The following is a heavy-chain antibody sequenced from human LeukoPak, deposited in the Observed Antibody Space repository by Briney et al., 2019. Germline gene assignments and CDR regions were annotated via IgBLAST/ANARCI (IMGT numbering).Heavy chain of an antibody. CDR3: ARALYDHYGMDV. D-gene: IGHD3-16*01. J-gene: IGHJ6*02. V-gene: IGHV4-39*07. CDR2: IYYSGTT. Sequence: SSETLSLTCIVSGGSISSSSYNWGWIRQPPGKGLEWIGSIYYSGTTYYNPSLKSRVTISVDTSKNQFSLKLSSVTAADTAVYYCARALYDHYGMDVWGQGTTVTVSS. CDR1: GGSISSSSYN.